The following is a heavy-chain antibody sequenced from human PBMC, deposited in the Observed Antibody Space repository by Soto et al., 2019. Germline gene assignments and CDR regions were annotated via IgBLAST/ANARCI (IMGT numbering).Heavy chain of an antibody. CDR2: MHPNSGIT. CDR1: GYTFTSSD. J-gene: IGHJ4*02. D-gene: IGHD6-19*01. CDR3: AVGFRSGWVFDY. Sequence: QVQLVQSGAEVKKPGASVKVSCKASGYTFTSSDISWVRQATGQGLEWLGWMHPNSGITGYTQKFQGRVTMTRNTSMSTAYMELSSLRSEHTAVYYCAVGFRSGWVFDYWGQGALVTVSS. V-gene: IGHV1-8*01.